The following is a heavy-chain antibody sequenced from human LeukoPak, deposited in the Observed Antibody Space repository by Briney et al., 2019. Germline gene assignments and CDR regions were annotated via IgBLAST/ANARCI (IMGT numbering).Heavy chain of an antibody. J-gene: IGHJ2*01. CDR2: ISDSGGST. V-gene: IGHV3-23*01. Sequence: GGSLRLSCAASGFTFSSYAMSWVRQAPGKGLEWVSAISDSGGSTYYADSVKGRFTISRDNSKNTLYLQMNSLRAEDTAVYYCAKVSGNHWYFDLWGRGTLVTVSS. CDR1: GFTFSSYA. D-gene: IGHD3-10*01. CDR3: AKVSGNHWYFDL.